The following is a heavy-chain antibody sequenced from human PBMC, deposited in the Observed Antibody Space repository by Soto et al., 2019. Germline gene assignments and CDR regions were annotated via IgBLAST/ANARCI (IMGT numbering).Heavy chain of an antibody. CDR2: ISSGGTT. CDR1: GFSVSLNY. CDR3: ARGHCSGSCCYSGWSMDV. Sequence: EVPLVESGGGLIQPGGSLRLSCTASGFSVSLNYMTWIRQAPGKGLEWVSVISSGGTTYYADSVKGRFTISRDDSKNTLYFHMDSLRAEDTAVYYCARGHCSGSCCYSGWSMDVWGQGTTVTVSS. J-gene: IGHJ6*02. V-gene: IGHV3-53*01. D-gene: IGHD2-15*01.